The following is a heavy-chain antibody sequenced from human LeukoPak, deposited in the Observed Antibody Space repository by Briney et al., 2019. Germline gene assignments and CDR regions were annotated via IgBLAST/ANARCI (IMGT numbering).Heavy chain of an antibody. V-gene: IGHV4-4*07. CDR3: ARSWAAKWELPGQFDS. J-gene: IGHJ4*02. CDR1: DGSMNNYY. CDR2: VFSRGTT. Sequence: PSETLSLTCSVSDGSMNNYYWNWIRQSPEKGLEWIGFVFSRGTTNYNPSFKSRLSMSIDTSKMQFSLRLSSVTAADTAVYLCARSWAAKWELPGQFDSWGQGRLVSVSS. D-gene: IGHD1-26*01.